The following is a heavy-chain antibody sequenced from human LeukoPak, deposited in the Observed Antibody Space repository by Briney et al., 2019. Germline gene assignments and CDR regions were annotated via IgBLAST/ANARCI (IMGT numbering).Heavy chain of an antibody. CDR2: MRYDGSSK. V-gene: IGHV3-30*02. CDR1: GFTFSSYG. D-gene: IGHD3-3*01. J-gene: IGHJ6*03. CDR3: GKPLSLRFLEWLPSDYYYYYMDV. Sequence: GGSLRLSCAASGFTFSSYGMHWVRQAPGKGLEWVAFMRYDGSSKYYADSVKGRFTISRGNSKNTLYLQMNSLRAEDTAVYYCGKPLSLRFLEWLPSDYYYYYMDVWGKGTTVTVSS.